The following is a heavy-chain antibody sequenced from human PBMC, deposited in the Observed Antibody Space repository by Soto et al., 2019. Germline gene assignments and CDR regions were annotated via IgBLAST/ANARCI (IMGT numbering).Heavy chain of an antibody. CDR1: GLTFSSYA. V-gene: IGHV3-23*01. Sequence: GGSLRLSCAASGLTFSSYAMSWVRQAPGKGLEWVSTISGSGGSTYYADSVKGRFTISRDNSKNTLYLQMNSLRAEDTAVYYCAKGFVGWVVPAAIDRRYFDYWGQGTLVTVSS. D-gene: IGHD2-2*02. J-gene: IGHJ4*02. CDR3: AKGFVGWVVPAAIDRRYFDY. CDR2: ISGSGGST.